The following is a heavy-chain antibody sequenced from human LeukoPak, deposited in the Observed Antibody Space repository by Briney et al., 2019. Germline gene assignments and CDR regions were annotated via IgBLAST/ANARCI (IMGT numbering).Heavy chain of an antibody. Sequence: GGSLRLSCAASGFTFSDYYMSWIRQAPGKGLEWVSDISSSGSTIYYADSVKGRFTISRDNAKNSLYLQMNSLRAEDTAVYYCAREDFGGASTFDYWGQGTLVTVSS. D-gene: IGHD3-16*01. CDR1: GFTFSDYY. J-gene: IGHJ4*02. V-gene: IGHV3-11*04. CDR3: AREDFGGASTFDY. CDR2: ISSSGSTI.